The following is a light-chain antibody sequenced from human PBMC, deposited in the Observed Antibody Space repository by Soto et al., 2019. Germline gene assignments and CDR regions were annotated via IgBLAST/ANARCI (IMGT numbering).Light chain of an antibody. CDR1: QSVSSN. CDR2: GAS. V-gene: IGKV3D-15*01. Sequence: EIVMTQSPATLSVSPGERATLSCRASQSVSSNLAWYQQKPGQAPRLRIYGASTRATGIPARFSGSGSGTEFTLTISSLQSEDFAVYYCQQYNNWPLTLGGGTKVEIK. CDR3: QQYNNWPLT. J-gene: IGKJ4*01.